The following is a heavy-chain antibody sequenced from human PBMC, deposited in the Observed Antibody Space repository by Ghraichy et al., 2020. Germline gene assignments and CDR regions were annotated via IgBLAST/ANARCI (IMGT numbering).Heavy chain of an antibody. D-gene: IGHD1-1*01. V-gene: IGHV3-7*01. CDR2: IKQDASEQ. Sequence: GESLNISCAASGFTLSNYWMTWVRQAPGKGLQWVASIKQDASEQYYVDSVRGRFTISRDNAKISLYLQMSSLRAEDTALYYCARIREGGSRYNAFDIWGQGTMVTVSS. CDR3: ARIREGGSRYNAFDI. CDR1: GFTLSNYW. J-gene: IGHJ3*02.